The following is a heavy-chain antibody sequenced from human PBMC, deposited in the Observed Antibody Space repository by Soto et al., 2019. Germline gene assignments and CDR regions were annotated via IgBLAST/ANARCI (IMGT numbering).Heavy chain of an antibody. Sequence: EVQLVESGGGLVQPGGSLRLSCAASGFTFSSYWMHWVRQAPGKGLVWVSRINSDGSGTSYADSVKGRFTISRDNAKSTLYLQMNSLRAEDTAVYYCARAGWFPSWFDPWGQGTLVTVSS. D-gene: IGHD6-19*01. CDR1: GFTFSSYW. J-gene: IGHJ5*02. CDR2: INSDGSGT. V-gene: IGHV3-74*01. CDR3: ARAGWFPSWFDP.